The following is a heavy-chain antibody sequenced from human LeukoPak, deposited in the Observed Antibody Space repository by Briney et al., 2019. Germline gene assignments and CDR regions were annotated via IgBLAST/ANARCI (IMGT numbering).Heavy chain of an antibody. CDR3: AKAPVTTCRGAYCYPFDY. Sequence: PGGSLRLSCVASGFTFSNAWMSWVRQAPGKGLEWVSAISDSGNTYHADSVKGRFTISRDSSKNTLFLQMNRLRPEDAAVYYCAKAPVTTCRGAYCYPFDYWGQGTLVTVSS. V-gene: IGHV3-23*01. CDR1: GFTFSNAW. CDR2: ISDSGNT. D-gene: IGHD2-21*01. J-gene: IGHJ4*02.